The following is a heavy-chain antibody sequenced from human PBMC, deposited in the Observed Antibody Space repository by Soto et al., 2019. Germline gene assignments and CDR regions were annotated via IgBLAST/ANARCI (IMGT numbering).Heavy chain of an antibody. V-gene: IGHV4-39*01. CDR2: IYYSGST. CDR3: ARPYCSGGSCYSDAFDI. CDR1: GGSISSSSYY. D-gene: IGHD2-15*01. Sequence: QLQLQESGPGLVKPSETLSLTCTVSGGSISSSSYYWGWIRQPPGKGLEWIGSIYYSGSTYYNPSLKSRVTISVDTDKNQFSLKLSSVTAADTAVYYCARPYCSGGSCYSDAFDIWGQGTMVTVSS. J-gene: IGHJ3*02.